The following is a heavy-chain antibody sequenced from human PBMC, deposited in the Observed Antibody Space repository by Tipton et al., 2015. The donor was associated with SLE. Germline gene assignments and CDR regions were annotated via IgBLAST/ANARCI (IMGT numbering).Heavy chain of an antibody. Sequence: GLVKPSETLSLTCTVSGGSISSHYWSWIRQPPGKGLEWIGYIYYSGSTNYNPSLKSRVTISVDTSKNQFSLKLSSVTAADTAVYYCARGGSLDYWGQGTLVTVSS. CDR2: IYYSGST. D-gene: IGHD3-16*01. J-gene: IGHJ4*02. V-gene: IGHV4-59*11. CDR3: ARGGSLDY. CDR1: GGSISSHY.